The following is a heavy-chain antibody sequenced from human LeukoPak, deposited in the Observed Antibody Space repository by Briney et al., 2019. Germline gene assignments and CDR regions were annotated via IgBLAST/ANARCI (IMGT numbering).Heavy chain of an antibody. CDR3: ARVRSPIAAAALDY. V-gene: IGHV3-30-3*01. CDR1: GFTFSSYA. CDR2: ISYDGSNK. Sequence: GGSLRLSCAASGFTFSSYAMHWVRQAPGKGLEWVAVISYDGSNKYYADSVKGRFTISRDNSKNTLYLQMNSLRAEDTAVYYCARVRSPIAAAALDYWGQGTLVTVSS. J-gene: IGHJ4*02. D-gene: IGHD6-13*01.